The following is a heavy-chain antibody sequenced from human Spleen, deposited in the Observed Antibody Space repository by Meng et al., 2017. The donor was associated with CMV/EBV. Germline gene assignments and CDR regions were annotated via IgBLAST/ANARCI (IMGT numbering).Heavy chain of an antibody. CDR3: GRDGVRVLGNRKPENFQH. CDR2: ISYDGSNK. V-gene: IGHV3-30*04. Sequence: GESLKISCAASGFTFSSYAMHWVRQAPGKGLEWVAVISYDGSNKYYADSVKGRFTISRDNSKNTLYLQMKSLRAEDTSVYYCGRDGVRVLGNRKPENFQHWGQGTLVTVSS. D-gene: IGHD1-14*01. J-gene: IGHJ1*01. CDR1: GFTFSSYA.